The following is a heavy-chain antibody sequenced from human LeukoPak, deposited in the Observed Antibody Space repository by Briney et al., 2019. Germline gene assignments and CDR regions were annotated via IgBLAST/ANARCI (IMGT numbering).Heavy chain of an antibody. V-gene: IGHV1-2*02. Sequence: ASVKVSCKASGYTFTGYYMHWVRQAPGQGLEWIGWINPNSGGTNYAQKFQCRVTMTRDTYISTAYMELSRLRSDDTAVYYCARDRRPEGGYYYMDVWGKGTTVTVSS. CDR3: ARDRRPEGGYYYMDV. D-gene: IGHD3-16*01. CDR2: INPNSGGT. J-gene: IGHJ6*03. CDR1: GYTFTGYY.